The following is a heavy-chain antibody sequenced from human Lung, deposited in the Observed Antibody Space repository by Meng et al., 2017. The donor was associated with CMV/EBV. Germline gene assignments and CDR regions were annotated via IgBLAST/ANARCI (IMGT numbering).Heavy chain of an antibody. CDR2: INSDGSST. J-gene: IGHJ4*02. V-gene: IGHV3-74*01. CDR1: GFTFSSYW. Sequence: GGSXRLXCAASGFTFSSYWMHCVRQVPGKGLVWVARINSDGSSTSYADSVKGRFTICRDNAKNTLYLQMNSLRAEDTAVYYCATELITTAGKRRDYWGQGTLVTVSS. CDR3: ATELITTAGKRRDY. D-gene: IGHD6-13*01.